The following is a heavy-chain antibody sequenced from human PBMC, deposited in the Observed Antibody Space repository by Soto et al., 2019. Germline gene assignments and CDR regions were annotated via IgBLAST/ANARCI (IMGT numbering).Heavy chain of an antibody. D-gene: IGHD2-21*01. J-gene: IGHJ4*02. CDR2: ISPKSTFR. V-gene: IGHV3-11*06. CDR1: GFPFNDYY. Sequence: GGSLRLSCATSGFPFNDYYMTWIRQAPGKGLEWLSHISPKSTFRNYADSVKGRFTISRDNTESSLFLQMNSLGVDDTAVYSCVRGGGGGMFEHWGQGVLVTVSS. CDR3: VRGGGGGMFEH.